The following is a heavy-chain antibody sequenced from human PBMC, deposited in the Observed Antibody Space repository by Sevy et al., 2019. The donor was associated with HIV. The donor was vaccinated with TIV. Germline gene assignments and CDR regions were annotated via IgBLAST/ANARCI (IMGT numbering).Heavy chain of an antibody. J-gene: IGHJ5*02. CDR3: ARGQEYYYDSSGYYLLYNWFDP. CDR1: GGSFSGYY. Sequence: SETLSLTCAVYGGSFSGYYWSWIRQPPGKGLEWIGEINHSGSTNYNPSLKSRVTISVDTSKNQFSLKLSSVTAADTAVYYCARGQEYYYDSSGYYLLYNWFDPWGQGTLVTVSS. V-gene: IGHV4-34*01. D-gene: IGHD3-22*01. CDR2: INHSGST.